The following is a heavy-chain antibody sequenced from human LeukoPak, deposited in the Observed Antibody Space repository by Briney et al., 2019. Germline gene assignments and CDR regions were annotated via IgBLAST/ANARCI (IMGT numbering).Heavy chain of an antibody. CDR1: GFTFSNAW. J-gene: IGHJ5*02. D-gene: IGHD2-2*01. CDR3: TTRCSNTSCFGNWFDP. CDR2: IKSKTDGGTT. Sequence: GGSLRLSCAASGFTFSNAWMSWVRQAPGKGLEWVGRIKSKTDGGTTDYAAPVKGRFTISRDDSKTTLYLQMNSLKTEDTAVYYCTTRCSNTSCFGNWFDPWGQGTLVTVSS. V-gene: IGHV3-15*01.